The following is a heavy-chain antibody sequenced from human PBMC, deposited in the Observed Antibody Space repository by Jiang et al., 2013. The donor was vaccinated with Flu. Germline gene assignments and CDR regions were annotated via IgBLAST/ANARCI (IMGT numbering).Heavy chain of an antibody. J-gene: IGHJ6*02. CDR1: GGSFSGYY. V-gene: IGHV4-34*01. D-gene: IGHD1-14*01. Sequence: LLKPSETLSLTCAVYGGSFSGYYWSWIRQPPGKGLEWIGEINHSGSTNYNPSLKSRVTISVDTSKNQFSLELSSVTAADTAVYYCARQFSHWYIGVHGGFRRGYGMDVWGQGTTVTVSS. CDR2: INHSGST. CDR3: ARQFSHWYIGVHGGFRRGYGMDV.